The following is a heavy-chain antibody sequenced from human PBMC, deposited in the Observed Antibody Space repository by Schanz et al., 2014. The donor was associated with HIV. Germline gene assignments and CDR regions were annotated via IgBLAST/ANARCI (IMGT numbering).Heavy chain of an antibody. V-gene: IGHV3-23*05. CDR2: VTNSGSYV. Sequence: EVQLLESGGDLAQPGDSLRLSCVASGFVFRDFAMAWVRQAPGKGLEWVSAVTNSGSYVNYADSVKGRFTISRDNSKNTLNLQMNSLRAEDTAVYYCARGEAITYYYHYYGMDIWGQGTTVTVSS. CDR3: ARGEAITYYYHYYGMDI. J-gene: IGHJ6*02. D-gene: IGHD1-20*01. CDR1: GFVFRDFA.